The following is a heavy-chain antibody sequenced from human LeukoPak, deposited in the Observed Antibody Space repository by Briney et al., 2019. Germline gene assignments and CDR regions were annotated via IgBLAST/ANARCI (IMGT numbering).Heavy chain of an antibody. V-gene: IGHV4-39*07. CDR3: ARADHSKERFDP. CDR2: LYYTGST. Sequence: PSETLSLTCSVSGGSISSSTYYWGWIRQPPGKGLEWIGTLYYTGSTYYNPSLKSRVTISVDTSKNQFSLKLSSVTAADTAVYYCARADHSKERFDPWGQGTLVTVSS. J-gene: IGHJ5*02. D-gene: IGHD4-11*01. CDR1: GGSISSSTYY.